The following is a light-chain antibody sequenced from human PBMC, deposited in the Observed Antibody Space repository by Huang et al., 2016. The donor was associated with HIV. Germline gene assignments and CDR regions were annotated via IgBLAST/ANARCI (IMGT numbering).Light chain of an antibody. CDR2: DAS. V-gene: IGKV3-11*01. CDR1: QSIGSS. CDR3: QQRNNWPPWT. Sequence: EIVLTQSPATLSLSPGEGATLSCRASQSIGSSLAWYQQRPGQAPRLLIYDASIRATGIPARFSGRGSGTDFTLTISSLEPEDCAVYYCQQRNNWPPWTFGQGTKVELK. J-gene: IGKJ1*01.